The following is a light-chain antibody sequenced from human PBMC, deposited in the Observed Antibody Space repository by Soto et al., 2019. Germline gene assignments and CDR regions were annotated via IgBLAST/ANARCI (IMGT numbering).Light chain of an antibody. CDR2: EVS. J-gene: IGLJ1*01. CDR3: ISYTGSSTSYV. CDR1: ISDVGSYDH. Sequence: QCVVTQTASVYGSPGQSITIACSGTISDVGSYDHVAWYQQFPGKTPKLMIYEVSNRPSGVSSRFSGSKSGNTASLTISGLQAEDEADYYCISYTGSSTSYVFGSGTKVTVL. V-gene: IGLV2-14*01.